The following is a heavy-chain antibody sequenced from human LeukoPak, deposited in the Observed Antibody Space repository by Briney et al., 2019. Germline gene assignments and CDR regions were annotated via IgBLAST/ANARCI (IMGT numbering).Heavy chain of an antibody. Sequence: SETLSLTCTVSGGSISSGSYYWSWIRQPAGKGLEWIGRIYTSGSTNYNPSLKSRVTISVDTSKNQFSLKLSPVTAADTAVYYCARDLRNGMDVWGQGTTVTVSS. CDR1: GGSISSGSYY. J-gene: IGHJ6*02. CDR2: IYTSGST. CDR3: ARDLRNGMDV. V-gene: IGHV4-61*02.